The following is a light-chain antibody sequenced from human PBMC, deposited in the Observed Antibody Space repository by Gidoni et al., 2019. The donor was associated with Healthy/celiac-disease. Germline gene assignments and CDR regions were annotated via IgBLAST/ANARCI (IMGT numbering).Light chain of an antibody. CDR2: AAS. V-gene: IGKV1-39*01. Sequence: DNQMTQSPSSLSASVGDRVTITCRASQSISSYLNWYQQKPGKAPKLLIYAASSLQSGVPSRFSVSGSGTDFPLTISSLQPEDFATYYCQQSYSTLMYTFGQGTKLEIK. J-gene: IGKJ2*01. CDR3: QQSYSTLMYT. CDR1: QSISSY.